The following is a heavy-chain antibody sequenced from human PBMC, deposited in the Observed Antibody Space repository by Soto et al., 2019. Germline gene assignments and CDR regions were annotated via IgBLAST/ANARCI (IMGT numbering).Heavy chain of an antibody. D-gene: IGHD5-12*01. CDR2: IYHSGST. CDR3: AAGGGLPRYY. Sequence: QLQLQESGSGLVKPSQTLSLTCAVSGGSISSGGYSWSWIRQPPGKGLEWIGYIYHSGSTYYNPYLKSRVTIAVDRSKNQFPPTLGSVTAAATAVYYCAAGGGLPRYYWGQGTLVTVSS. CDR1: GGSISSGGYS. J-gene: IGHJ4*02. V-gene: IGHV4-30-2*01.